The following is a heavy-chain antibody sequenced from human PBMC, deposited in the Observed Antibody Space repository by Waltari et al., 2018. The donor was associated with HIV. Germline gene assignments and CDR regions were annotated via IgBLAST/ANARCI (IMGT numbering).Heavy chain of an antibody. Sequence: QVQLVESGGGVVQPGGSLRLSCAASGFTFSSYGMHWVRQAPGKGLEWVAFIRYDGSNKYYADSGKGRFTISRDNSKNTLYLQMNSLRAEDTAVYYCANAVGLRDYWGQGTLVTVSS. J-gene: IGHJ4*02. D-gene: IGHD1-26*01. CDR3: ANAVGLRDY. CDR2: IRYDGSNK. CDR1: GFTFSSYG. V-gene: IGHV3-30*02.